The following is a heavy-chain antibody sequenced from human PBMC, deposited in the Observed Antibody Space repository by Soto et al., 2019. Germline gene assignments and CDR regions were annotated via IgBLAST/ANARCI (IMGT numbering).Heavy chain of an antibody. CDR3: ARDAVVVAATFFDY. V-gene: IGHV1-3*01. CDR2: INAGNGNT. Sequence: ASVKVSCKASGYTFTSYAMHWVRQAPGQRLEWMGWINAGNGNTKYSQKFQGRVTITRDTSASTAYMELSSLRSEDTAVYYCARDAVVVAATFFDYWGQGTLVTVSS. D-gene: IGHD2-15*01. J-gene: IGHJ4*02. CDR1: GYTFTSYA.